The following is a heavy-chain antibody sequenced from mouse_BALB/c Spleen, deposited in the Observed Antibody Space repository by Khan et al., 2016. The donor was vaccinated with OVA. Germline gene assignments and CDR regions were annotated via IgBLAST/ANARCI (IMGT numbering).Heavy chain of an antibody. CDR2: INPTSGYT. CDR3: ARDRIDY. V-gene: IGHV1-7*01. CDR1: GYTFTSYW. Sequence: VQLQQSGAELAKPGASVKMSCKASGYTFTSYWMHWIKQRPGQGLEWIGYINPTSGYTDYNQKFKDKATLNADNSSSTAYMQLSSLTSDASAVYYCARDRIDYWGQGTALTVSS. J-gene: IGHJ2*01.